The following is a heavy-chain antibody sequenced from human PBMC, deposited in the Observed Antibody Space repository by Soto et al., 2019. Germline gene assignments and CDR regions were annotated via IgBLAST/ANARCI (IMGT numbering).Heavy chain of an antibody. CDR1: GFTFTSYG. Sequence: PGGSLRLSCTASGFTFTSYGMHWVRQAPGKGLEWLAVISYDGSNKYYADSVKGRFTISRDNSKNTLYLQMNSLRAEDTAVYYCAKLGGIAARPVYWGQGTLVTVSS. J-gene: IGHJ4*02. V-gene: IGHV3-30*18. CDR2: ISYDGSNK. CDR3: AKLGGIAARPVY. D-gene: IGHD6-6*01.